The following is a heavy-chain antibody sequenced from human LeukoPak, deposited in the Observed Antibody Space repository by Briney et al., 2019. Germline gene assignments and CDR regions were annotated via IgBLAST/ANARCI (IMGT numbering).Heavy chain of an antibody. CDR2: ISYDGSNK. Sequence: GGSLRLSCAASGFSFSAFGMHWVRQAPGRGLEWVAGISYDGSNKYYADSVKGRFTISRDNSKNTLYLQMNSLRAEDTAVYYCEIAAAGRAYWGQGTLVTVSS. V-gene: IGHV3-30*03. J-gene: IGHJ4*02. D-gene: IGHD6-13*01. CDR3: EIAAAGRAY. CDR1: GFSFSAFG.